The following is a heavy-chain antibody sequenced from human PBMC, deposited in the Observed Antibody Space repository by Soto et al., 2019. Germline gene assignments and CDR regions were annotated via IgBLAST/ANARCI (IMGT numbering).Heavy chain of an antibody. CDR2: IIPIFGTA. CDR3: ASVGFDRQLDNDY. CDR1: GGTFSSYA. J-gene: IGHJ4*02. D-gene: IGHD6-13*01. Sequence: SVKVSCKASGGTFSSYAISWVRQAPGQGLEWMGGIIPIFGTANYAQKFQGRVTITADESTSTAYMELSSLRSEDTAVYYCASVGFDRQLDNDYWGQGTLVTVSS. V-gene: IGHV1-69*13.